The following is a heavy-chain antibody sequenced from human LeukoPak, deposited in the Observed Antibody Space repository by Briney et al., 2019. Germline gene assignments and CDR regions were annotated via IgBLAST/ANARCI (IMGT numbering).Heavy chain of an antibody. CDR2: IKEDGSEE. J-gene: IGHJ4*02. V-gene: IGHV3-7*02. CDR1: GFTLSSYW. Sequence: GGSLRLSCAASGFTLSSYWMSWVRQAPGKGLEWVANIKEDGSEEYYVDSVKGRFTISRDNTKNSLYLQMNSLRAEDTAVYYCGGSYSLGWGQGTLVTVSS. D-gene: IGHD1-26*01. CDR3: GGSYSLG.